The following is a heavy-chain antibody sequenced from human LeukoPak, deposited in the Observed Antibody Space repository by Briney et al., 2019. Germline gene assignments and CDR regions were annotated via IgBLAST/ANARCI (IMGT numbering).Heavy chain of an antibody. CDR2: ISSSSTYI. V-gene: IGHV3-21*01. D-gene: IGHD6-13*01. CDR3: ASLGQIAAAAPDY. J-gene: IGHJ4*02. Sequence: GGSLRLSCAASGFTFSASSMNWVREAPGKGLEWVSSISSSSTYISYADSVKGRFTISRDNAKNSLYLQMSSLRAEDTAMYYCASLGQIAAAAPDYWGQGTLVTVSS. CDR1: GFTFSASS.